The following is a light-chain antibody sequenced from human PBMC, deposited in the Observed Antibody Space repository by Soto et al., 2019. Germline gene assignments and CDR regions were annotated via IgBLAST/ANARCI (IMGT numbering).Light chain of an antibody. CDR1: ENVRTF. V-gene: IGKV3-11*01. CDR2: GAS. CDR3: QQHSHWPPWT. J-gene: IGKJ1*01. Sequence: VLTQSPATLSLSPGARAPLSCRASENVRTFVDWYQQKPGQAPRLLIYGASNRATDIPARFSGSGSGTDFTLTISNLEPEDFAVYYCQQHSHWPPWTFGQGTKVDIK.